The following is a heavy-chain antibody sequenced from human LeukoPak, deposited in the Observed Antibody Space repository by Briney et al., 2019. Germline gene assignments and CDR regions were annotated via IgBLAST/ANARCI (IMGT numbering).Heavy chain of an antibody. D-gene: IGHD4-11*01. CDR2: IYYSGST. J-gene: IGHJ4*02. Sequence: SETLSLTCTVSAGSISSSYWSWVRQPPGKGLEWIGYIYYSGSTNYNPSLKSRVTISVDTSKNQFSLKLNSVTAADTAVYYCARQGPLTTAVTTRTNPFDYWGQGTLVTVSS. CDR3: ARQGPLTTAVTTRTNPFDY. V-gene: IGHV4-59*08. CDR1: AGSISSSY.